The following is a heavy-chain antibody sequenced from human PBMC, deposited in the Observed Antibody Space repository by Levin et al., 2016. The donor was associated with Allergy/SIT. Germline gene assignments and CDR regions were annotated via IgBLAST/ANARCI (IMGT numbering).Heavy chain of an antibody. D-gene: IGHD2-2*01. CDR2: IIPIFGTA. V-gene: IGHV1-69*13. J-gene: IGHJ4*02. CDR1: GGTFSSHA. CDR3: ARLRGYCSSTSCYGYYFDY. Sequence: SVKVSCKASGGTFSSHAISWVRQAPGQGLEWMGGIIPIFGTANYAQKFQGRVTITADESTSTAYMELSSLRSGDTAVYYCARLRGYCSSTSCYGYYFDYWGQGTLVTVSS.